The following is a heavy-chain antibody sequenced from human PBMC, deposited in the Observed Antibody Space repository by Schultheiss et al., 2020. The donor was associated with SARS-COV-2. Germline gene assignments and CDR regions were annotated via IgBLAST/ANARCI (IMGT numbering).Heavy chain of an antibody. V-gene: IGHV1-46*01. J-gene: IGHJ4*02. D-gene: IGHD2-15*01. CDR1: GYTFTSYY. CDR2: INPSGGSI. Sequence: ASVKVSCKASGYTFTSYYMHWVRQAPGQGLEWMGIINPSGGSISYAQRFQGRVTMTRDTSTSTLYMELSSLRSEDTAVYYCARVGLHCSGGSCYSATDYWGQGTLVTVSS. CDR3: ARVGLHCSGGSCYSATDY.